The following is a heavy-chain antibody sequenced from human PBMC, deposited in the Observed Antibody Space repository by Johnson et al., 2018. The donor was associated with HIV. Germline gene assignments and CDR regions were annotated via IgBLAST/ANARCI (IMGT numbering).Heavy chain of an antibody. V-gene: IGHV3-20*04. CDR1: GFTFDDYG. Sequence: VQLVESGGGVVRPGGSLRLSCAASGFTFDDYGMSGVRQSPGKGLEWVSGLNCSGGRTGYADSVKGRFTISRDNAKNSLFLQMNNLRAEDTAVYYCAKDWDDSYGPDAVDIWGQGTMVTVSS. J-gene: IGHJ3*02. D-gene: IGHD5-18*01. CDR3: AKDWDDSYGPDAVDI. CDR2: LNCSGGRT.